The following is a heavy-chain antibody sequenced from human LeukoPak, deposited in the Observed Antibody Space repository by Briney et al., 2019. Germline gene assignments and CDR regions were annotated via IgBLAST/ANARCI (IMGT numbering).Heavy chain of an antibody. D-gene: IGHD6-13*01. CDR3: ARDKSSSWYGPKPADAFDI. CDR1: GFTFSSYD. Sequence: PGGSLRLSCAASGFTFSSYDMHWVRQATGKGLEWVSAIGTAGDTYYPGSVKGRFTISRENAKNSLYLQMNSLRAGDTAVYYCARDKSSSWYGPKPADAFDIWGQGTMVTVSS. V-gene: IGHV3-13*01. J-gene: IGHJ3*02. CDR2: IGTAGDT.